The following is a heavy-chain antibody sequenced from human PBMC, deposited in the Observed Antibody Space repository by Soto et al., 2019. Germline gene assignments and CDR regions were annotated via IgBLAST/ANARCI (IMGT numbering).Heavy chain of an antibody. CDR2: TYHRGST. CDR1: GVSISSYF. D-gene: IGHD3-16*02. J-gene: IGHJ4*02. V-gene: IGHV4-59*01. CDR3: ARIGGYHGPLDY. Sequence: SETLSLTGAVSGVSISSYFWTWIRQPPGRGLEWIGYTYHRGSTNYSPPLKSRVAIALDTSENQFSLKVSSVTAADTAVYYCARIGGYHGPLDYWGQGTPVTVSS.